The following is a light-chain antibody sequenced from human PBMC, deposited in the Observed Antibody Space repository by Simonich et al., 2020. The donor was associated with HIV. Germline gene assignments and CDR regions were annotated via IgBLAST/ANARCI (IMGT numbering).Light chain of an antibody. CDR1: QSVLYSSNNKNY. Sequence: DIVMTQSPDSLAVSLGERATINCKSRQSVLYSSNNKNYLAWYQKKPGQPPKLIIYWASTRESVVPDRFSGSGSGTDFTLPISSLQAEDVAVYYCQQYYSTPFTFGPGTKVDIK. J-gene: IGKJ3*01. CDR2: WAS. V-gene: IGKV4-1*01. CDR3: QQYYSTPFT.